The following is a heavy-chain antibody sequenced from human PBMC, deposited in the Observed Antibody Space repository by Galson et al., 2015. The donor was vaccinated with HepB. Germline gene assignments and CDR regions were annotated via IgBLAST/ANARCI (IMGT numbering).Heavy chain of an antibody. Sequence: ETLSLTCTVSGGSISSSSYYWGWIRQPPGKGLEWIGNIYYTGSTYYSPSLKSRVTISVDTSKNQFSLKLSSVTVADTAIYYCAKDHWPLHFDYWGQGTLVTVSS. V-gene: IGHV4-39*07. J-gene: IGHJ4*02. CDR2: IYYTGST. CDR1: GGSISSSSYY. D-gene: IGHD1-1*01. CDR3: AKDHWPLHFDY.